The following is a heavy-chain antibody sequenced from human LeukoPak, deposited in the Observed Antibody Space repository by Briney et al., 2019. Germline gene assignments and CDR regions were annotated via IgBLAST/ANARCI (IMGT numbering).Heavy chain of an antibody. CDR3: ARDLQLLTSDLPVFRFLGWSFDY. D-gene: IGHD3-3*01. Sequence: PGGSLRLSCAASKFTFSSYAMHWVRQAPGKGLEWVAVISYDGSNKYYADSVKGRFTISRDNSKNTLYLQMNSLKAEDTAVYYCARDLQLLTSDLPVFRFLGWSFDYWGQGTLVTVSS. CDR1: KFTFSSYA. V-gene: IGHV3-30-3*01. J-gene: IGHJ4*02. CDR2: ISYDGSNK.